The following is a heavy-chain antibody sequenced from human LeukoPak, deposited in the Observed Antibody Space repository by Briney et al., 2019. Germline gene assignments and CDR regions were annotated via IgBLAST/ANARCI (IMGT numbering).Heavy chain of an antibody. CDR1: GGSFSGYY. J-gene: IGHJ4*02. CDR2: INHSGST. V-gene: IGHV4-34*01. Sequence: PSETLSLTCAVYGGSFSGYYWSWIRQPPGKGPEWIGEINHSGSTNYNPSLKSRVTISVDTSKNQFSLKLSSVTAADTAVYYCARPGRYSSSNRHLDYWGQGTLVTVSS. D-gene: IGHD6-13*01. CDR3: ARPGRYSSSNRHLDY.